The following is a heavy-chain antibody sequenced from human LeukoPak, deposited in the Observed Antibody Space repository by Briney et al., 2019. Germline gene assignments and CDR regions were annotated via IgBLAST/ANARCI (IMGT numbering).Heavy chain of an antibody. Sequence: GGSLRLSCAASGFTISSYTFGSYTMNWVRQAPGKGLEWLASIDSTSRYIYYTDSVKGRFTISTDNANSSLHLQMNSLRVEDTAVYYCAKDLGGGSGCYDLWGRGTLVTVSS. V-gene: IGHV3-21*01. CDR3: AKDLGGGSGCYDL. D-gene: IGHD6-19*01. J-gene: IGHJ2*01. CDR2: IDSTSRYI. CDR1: GFTISSYTFGSYT.